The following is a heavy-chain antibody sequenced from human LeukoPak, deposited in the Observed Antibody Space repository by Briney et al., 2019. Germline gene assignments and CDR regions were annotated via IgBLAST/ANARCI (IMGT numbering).Heavy chain of an antibody. V-gene: IGHV4-31*03. Sequence: SQTLSLTCTVSGGSISSGGYYWSWIRQHPGKGLEWIGYIYYSGSTYYNPSLKSRVTISVDTSKNQFSLKLSSVTAEDTAVFYCARGGGDFWTNSYSDYYMDVWGQGTLVTVSS. CDR1: GGSISSGGYY. J-gene: IGHJ4*02. CDR2: IYYSGST. CDR3: ARGGGDFWTNSYSDYYMDV. D-gene: IGHD3/OR15-3a*01.